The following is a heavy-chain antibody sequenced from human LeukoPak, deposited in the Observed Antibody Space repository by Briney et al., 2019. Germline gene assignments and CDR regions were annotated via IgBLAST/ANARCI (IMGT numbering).Heavy chain of an antibody. J-gene: IGHJ4*02. Sequence: PGGSLRLSCAASGFTFSTHAMHWVHQAPGKGLEWVAVVSHDGNTKYYTDSVKGRFTISRDNSKNTLYLQMNGLRTDDTAVYYCARAIVGTENFDYWGQGTLVTVSS. CDR1: GFTFSTHA. CDR2: VSHDGNTK. V-gene: IGHV3-30*10. D-gene: IGHD5-12*01. CDR3: ARAIVGTENFDY.